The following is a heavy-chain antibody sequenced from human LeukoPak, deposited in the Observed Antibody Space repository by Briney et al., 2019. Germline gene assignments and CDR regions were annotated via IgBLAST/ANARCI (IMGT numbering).Heavy chain of an antibody. CDR1: GVSFSGYY. J-gene: IGHJ4*02. Sequence: SETLSLTCAVYGVSFSGYYWSWIRQPPGKGLEWIGEINHSGSTNYNPSLKSRVTISVDTSKNQFSLKLSSVTAADTAVYYCARLTRGGYYYVGYWGQGTLVTVSS. V-gene: IGHV4-34*01. CDR2: INHSGST. D-gene: IGHD2-21*01. CDR3: ARLTRGGYYYVGY.